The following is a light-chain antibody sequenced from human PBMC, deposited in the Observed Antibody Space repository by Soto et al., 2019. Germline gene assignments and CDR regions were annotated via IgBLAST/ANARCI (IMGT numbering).Light chain of an antibody. Sequence: QSALTQPASVSGSPGQSITISCTGTSSDVGGYNYVSWYQQHPGKAPKFMIYEVSNRPSGVSNRFSGSKSGNTASLTISGLQAEDEADSYCSSYTSSSTLYVFGTGTKVTVL. CDR2: EVS. V-gene: IGLV2-14*01. CDR3: SSYTSSSTLYV. CDR1: SSDVGGYNY. J-gene: IGLJ1*01.